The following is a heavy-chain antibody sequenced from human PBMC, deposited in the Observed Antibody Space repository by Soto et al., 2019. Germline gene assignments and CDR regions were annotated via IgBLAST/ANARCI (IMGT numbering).Heavy chain of an antibody. J-gene: IGHJ6*02. Sequence: KPGGSLRLSCVASGFTFRTYTMNWVRQAPGKGLEWVSGIRGFSPYTFYAESVKGRFTISRDNAKNSLYLQMNGLGVEDTAVYYCARDRGYDAHDYYYNAMDVWGQGTTVTVSS. CDR1: GFTFRTYT. CDR3: ARDRGYDAHDYYYNAMDV. V-gene: IGHV3-21*01. D-gene: IGHD2-15*01. CDR2: IRGFSPYT.